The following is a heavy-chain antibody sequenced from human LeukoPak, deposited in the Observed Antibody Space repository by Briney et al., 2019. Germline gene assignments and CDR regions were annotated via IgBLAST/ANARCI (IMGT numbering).Heavy chain of an antibody. CDR1: GGTFSSYA. J-gene: IGHJ4*02. Sequence: SVTVSCTASGGTFSSYAISWVRQAPGQGLEWMGGIIPIFGTANYAQKFQGRVTITADESTSTAYMELSSLRSEDTAVYYCARDLEYSYGSDDFDYWGQGTLVTVSS. CDR3: ARDLEYSYGSDDFDY. D-gene: IGHD5-18*01. CDR2: IIPIFGTA. V-gene: IGHV1-69*13.